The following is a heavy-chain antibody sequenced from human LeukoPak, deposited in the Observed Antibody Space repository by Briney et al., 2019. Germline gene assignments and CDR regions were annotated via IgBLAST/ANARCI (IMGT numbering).Heavy chain of an antibody. CDR2: ISSSGDTI. Sequence: KAGGSLRLSCAASGFIFSDYYMSWIRQAPGKGLEWLSYISSSGDTIYYADSVKGRFTISRDNAKNSLYLQMNSLRAEDTAMYYCARQVQEWPGGYWGQGTLVTVSS. CDR3: ARQVQEWPGGY. D-gene: IGHD1-1*01. V-gene: IGHV3-11*01. J-gene: IGHJ4*02. CDR1: GFIFSDYY.